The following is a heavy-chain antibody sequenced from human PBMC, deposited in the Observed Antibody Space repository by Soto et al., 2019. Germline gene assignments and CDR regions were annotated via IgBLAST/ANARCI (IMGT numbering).Heavy chain of an antibody. CDR1: GYSISSGSY. Sequence: PSETLSLTCTVSGYSISSGSYWAFIRQPPGKGPEWIASIYHGGTTFYNPSLKSRITISVDTSNNQFSLKLTSVTAADTAVYYCARIAGPGLTYFDFWGQGTLVTVSS. CDR2: IYHGGTT. V-gene: IGHV4-38-2*02. J-gene: IGHJ4*02. CDR3: ARIAGPGLTYFDF. D-gene: IGHD6-13*01.